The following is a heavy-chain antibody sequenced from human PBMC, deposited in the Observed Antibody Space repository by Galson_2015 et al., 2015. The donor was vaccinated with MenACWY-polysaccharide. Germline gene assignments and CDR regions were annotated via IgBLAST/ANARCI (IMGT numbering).Heavy chain of an antibody. D-gene: IGHD2-15*01. CDR1: GGTFYEDS. J-gene: IGHJ4*03. Sequence: SVKVSCKASGGTFYEDSLYWVRHSPGQGLEWVGRIIPFVGMTHYAQKFQGRATITADKSTNTAHMELSSLRSEVTALYYCAKIYCSDGRCYFGDWGQGTLVIVSS. CDR3: AKIYCSDGRCYFGD. CDR2: IIPFVGMT. V-gene: IGHV1-69*02.